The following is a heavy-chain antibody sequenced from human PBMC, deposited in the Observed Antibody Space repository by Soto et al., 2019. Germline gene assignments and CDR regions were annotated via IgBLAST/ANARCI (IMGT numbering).Heavy chain of an antibody. CDR3: VRGGGGGLFDP. Sequence: QVQLVESGGGLVPPGGSLRLSCAGSGFNFGDSYMSWIRHAPGKGLEWLSYISPGSRYPAYADSVKGRFTISRDNAKRSLFLQMMSLTAEDTAIYYCVRGGGGGLFDPWGQGTMVTVSS. J-gene: IGHJ5*02. CDR1: GFNFGDSY. D-gene: IGHD2-15*01. CDR2: ISPGSRYP. V-gene: IGHV3-11*06.